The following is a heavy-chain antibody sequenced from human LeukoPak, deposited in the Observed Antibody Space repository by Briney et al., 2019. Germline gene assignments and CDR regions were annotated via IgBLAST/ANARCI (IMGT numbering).Heavy chain of an antibody. CDR1: TDSMRGYC. CDR2: IYSSGST. Sequence: SETLSLTCSVSTDSMRGYCWSWIRQSAGKGLEWIGRIYSSGSTNYNPSLKSRVTISVDKSSRQFSLRLTSVTAADTAVYYCARDQLKNGYALYVYYSDYWGQGTLVTVSS. V-gene: IGHV4-4*07. J-gene: IGHJ4*02. D-gene: IGHD1-1*01. CDR3: ARDQLKNGYALYVYYSDY.